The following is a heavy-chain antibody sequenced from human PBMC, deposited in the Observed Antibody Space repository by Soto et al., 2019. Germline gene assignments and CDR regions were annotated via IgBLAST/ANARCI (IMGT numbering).Heavy chain of an antibody. D-gene: IGHD5-12*01. V-gene: IGHV3-7*01. Sequence: EVQLVESGGGLVQPGGSLRLSCAASGFTFSSYWMSWVRQAPGKGLEWVANIKQDGSETYYVDSVKGRFTISRDNAKNSLYLQMNSLRAEDTAVYYCAREDIVATDAFDIWGQGTMVTVSS. CDR2: IKQDGSET. CDR1: GFTFSSYW. J-gene: IGHJ3*02. CDR3: AREDIVATDAFDI.